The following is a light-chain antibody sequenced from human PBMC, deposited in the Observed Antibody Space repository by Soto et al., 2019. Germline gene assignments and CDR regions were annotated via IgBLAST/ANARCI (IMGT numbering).Light chain of an antibody. CDR3: HQYGRSPRGT. CDR2: DAS. Sequence: EIVLTQSPATLSLSPGERATLSCRASQSVSSYLPWYQQKPGQAPRLLIYDASNRATGIPARFSGSGSGTDFTLTISSLQPEDFAMSYCHQYGRSPRGTFGQGTKVEIK. J-gene: IGKJ1*01. CDR1: QSVSSY. V-gene: IGKV3-11*01.